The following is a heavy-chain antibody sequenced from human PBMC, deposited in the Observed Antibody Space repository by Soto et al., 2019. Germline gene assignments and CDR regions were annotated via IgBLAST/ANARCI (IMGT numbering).Heavy chain of an antibody. CDR1: GFTFSNAW. V-gene: IGHV3-15*01. CDR3: TTDGPYGSGSQSNNWSDP. Sequence: GSLRLSCAASGFTFSNAWMSWVRQAPGKGLEWVGRIKSKTDGGTTDYAAPVKGRFTISRDDSKNTLYLQMNSLKTEDTAVYYCTTDGPYGSGSQSNNWSDPWGQGTLVTVSS. D-gene: IGHD3-10*01. J-gene: IGHJ5*02. CDR2: IKSKTDGGTT.